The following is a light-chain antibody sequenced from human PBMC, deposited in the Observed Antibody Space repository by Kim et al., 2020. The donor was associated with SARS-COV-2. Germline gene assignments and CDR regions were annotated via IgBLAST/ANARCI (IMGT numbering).Light chain of an antibody. Sequence: DIVMTQSPDSLAVSLGERATINCKSSQSVLYSSNNKSYLAWYQQKPGQPPKLLIYWASTRESGVPDRFSGSGSGTDFTLTISSLQAEDVAVYYCQQYYSTPLTFGQGTKLEI. CDR3: QQYYSTPLT. J-gene: IGKJ2*01. CDR1: QSVLYSSNNKSY. CDR2: WAS. V-gene: IGKV4-1*01.